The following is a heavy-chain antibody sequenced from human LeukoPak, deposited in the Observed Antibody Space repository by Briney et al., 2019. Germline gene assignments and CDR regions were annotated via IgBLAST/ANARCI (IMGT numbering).Heavy chain of an antibody. CDR3: ARHCSSTSCYGPTDFDY. CDR2: IYYSGST. D-gene: IGHD2-2*01. J-gene: IGHJ4*02. CDR1: GGSISSSSNY. Sequence: SETLSLTCTVSGGSISSSSNYWGWARQPPGKGLEWIGSIYYSGSTYYNPSLKSRVTISVDTSKNQFSLKLSSVTAADTAVYYCARHCSSTSCYGPTDFDYWGQGTLVTVSS. V-gene: IGHV4-39*01.